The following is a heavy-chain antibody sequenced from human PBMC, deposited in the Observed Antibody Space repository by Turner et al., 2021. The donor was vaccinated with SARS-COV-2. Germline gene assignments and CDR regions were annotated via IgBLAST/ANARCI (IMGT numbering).Heavy chain of an antibody. CDR3: ATEGYCSSTSCYRGQYYYYGMDV. D-gene: IGHD2-2*02. V-gene: IGHV1-18*04. J-gene: IGHJ6*02. Sequence: QVQLVQSGAEVKKPGASVKVSWKASGSTFTSSGISWVRQAPGQGLEWKGWIRVDNSNTNYAQKLQGRVTMTTDTSTSTAYMKLRSLRSDDTAVYYRATEGYCSSTSCYRGQYYYYGMDVWGQGTTVTVSS. CDR1: GSTFTSSG. CDR2: IRVDNSNT.